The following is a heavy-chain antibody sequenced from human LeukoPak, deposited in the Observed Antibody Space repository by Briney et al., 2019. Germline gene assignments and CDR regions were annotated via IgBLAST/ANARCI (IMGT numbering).Heavy chain of an antibody. D-gene: IGHD6-13*01. CDR2: INHSGST. Sequence: SETLSLTCAVYGGSFSGYYWSWIRQPPGKGLEWIGEINHSGSTNYNPSLKSRVTISVDTSKNQFSLKLSSVTAADTAVYYCARLRAVTRSSSWLQVRRRSDYWGQGTLVTVSS. J-gene: IGHJ4*02. CDR1: GGSFSGYY. V-gene: IGHV4-34*01. CDR3: ARLRAVTRSSSWLQVRRRSDY.